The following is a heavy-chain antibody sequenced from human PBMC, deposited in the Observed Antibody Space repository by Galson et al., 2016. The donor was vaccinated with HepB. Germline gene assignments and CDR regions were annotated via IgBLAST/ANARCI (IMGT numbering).Heavy chain of an antibody. J-gene: IGHJ4*02. D-gene: IGHD3-16*01. V-gene: IGHV4-59*08. CDR3: ARHWGRNSRIDY. Sequence: SETLSLTCSVSGGAIKTFYWSWIRQSPGKGLEWIGYIYHSGTTYYNPSLKSRVTISIDTWNNKFSLKMTGMTASDTAVYYCARHWGRNSRIDYWGQGTLVTVSS. CDR1: GGAIKTFY. CDR2: IYHSGTT.